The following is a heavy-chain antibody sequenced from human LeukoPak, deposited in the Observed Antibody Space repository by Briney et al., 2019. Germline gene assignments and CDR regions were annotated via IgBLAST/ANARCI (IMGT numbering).Heavy chain of an antibody. CDR3: AREGALREVYYYYAMDV. D-gene: IGHD3-16*01. CDR1: GYTFTNYG. J-gene: IGHJ6*02. CDR2: ISGYKGHT. V-gene: IGHV1-18*01. Sequence: ASVKVSCKASGYTFTNYGISWVRQAPGQGPEWMGWISGYKGHTDYAQNIQGRVTMTTDTSTGTAYMELRSLRYDDTAVYYCAREGALREVYYYYAMDVWGQGTTLTVS.